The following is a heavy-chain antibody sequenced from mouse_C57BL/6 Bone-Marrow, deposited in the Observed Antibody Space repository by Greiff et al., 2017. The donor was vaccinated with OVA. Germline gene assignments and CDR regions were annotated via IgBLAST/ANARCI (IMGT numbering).Heavy chain of an antibody. CDR3: ARRDYGSSSFAY. D-gene: IGHD1-1*01. J-gene: IGHJ3*01. Sequence: VQLQQSGPELVKPGASVKISCKASGYSFTGYYMNWVKQSPEKSLEWIGEINPSTGGTPYNQKFKATATLTVDKSSSTAYMQLKSLTSEDSAVYYCARRDYGSSSFAYWGQGTLVTVSA. CDR2: INPSTGGT. V-gene: IGHV1-42*01. CDR1: GYSFTGYY.